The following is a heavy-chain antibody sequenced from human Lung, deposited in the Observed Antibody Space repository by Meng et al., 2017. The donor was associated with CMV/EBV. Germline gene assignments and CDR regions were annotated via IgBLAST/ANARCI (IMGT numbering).Heavy chain of an antibody. J-gene: IGHJ4*02. CDR2: IYYTGST. CDR1: GGSISSGDYY. CDR3: ARVGGCSGGGCYHRLFDY. D-gene: IGHD2-15*01. V-gene: IGHV4-30-4*01. Sequence: QVQLQESGPGLVKPSQTLSLTCTASGGSISSGDYYWSWSRQPPGKGLEWIGYIYYTGSTYYNPSLKSRVIISVDTSKNQFSLKLNSVTAADTAVYYCARVGGCSGGGCYHRLFDYWGQGTLVTVSS.